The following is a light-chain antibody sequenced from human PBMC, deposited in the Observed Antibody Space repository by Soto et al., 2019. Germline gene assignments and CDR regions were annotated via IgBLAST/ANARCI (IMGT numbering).Light chain of an antibody. V-gene: IGLV4-60*03. J-gene: IGLJ2*01. Sequence: QPVLTQSSSASASLGSSVKLTCTLSSGHSSYIIAWHQQQPGKAPRYLMKLEGSGSYNKGSGVPDRFSGSSSGADRYLTISNLQSEDKADYYCETWDSNSSVFGGGTKLTVL. CDR3: ETWDSNSSV. CDR1: SGHSSYI. CDR2: LEGSGSY.